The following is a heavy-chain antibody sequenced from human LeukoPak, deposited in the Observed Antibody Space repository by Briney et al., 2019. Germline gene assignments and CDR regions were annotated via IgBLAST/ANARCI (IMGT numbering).Heavy chain of an antibody. Sequence: SVKVSCKASGYTFTDYYIHWVRQAPGQGLEWMGWINPNSGGTNYAHKFQGRVTMTSDTSISTVYMDLSSLNSDDTAVYYCARDVGSLVVDYWGQGTLVPVSS. CDR3: ARDVGSLVVDY. D-gene: IGHD2-8*02. CDR1: GYTFTDYY. V-gene: IGHV1-2*07. J-gene: IGHJ4*02. CDR2: INPNSGGT.